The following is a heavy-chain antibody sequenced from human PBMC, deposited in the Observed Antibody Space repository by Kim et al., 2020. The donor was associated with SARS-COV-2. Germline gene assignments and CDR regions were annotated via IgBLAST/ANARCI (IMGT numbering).Heavy chain of an antibody. CDR3: ARGPYYDILTGYNPIIQFDY. CDR1: GYTFTSYD. D-gene: IGHD3-9*01. V-gene: IGHV1-8*01. J-gene: IGHJ4*02. CDR2: MNPNSGNT. Sequence: ASVKVSCKASGYTFTSYDINWVRQATGQGLEWMGWMNPNSGNTGYAQKFQGRVTMTRNTSISTAYMELSSLRSEDTAVYYCARGPYYDILTGYNPIIQFDYWGQGTLVTVSS.